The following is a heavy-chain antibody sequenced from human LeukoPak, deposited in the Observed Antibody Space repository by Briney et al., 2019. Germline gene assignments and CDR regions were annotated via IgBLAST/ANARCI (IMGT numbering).Heavy chain of an antibody. D-gene: IGHD1-26*01. CDR1: GGSVSRGGYY. Sequence: KSSETLSLTCTVSGGSVSRGGYYWNWIRQHPGKGLEWIGFTSYSEGTNYNPSLMSRITISVDISQNQFSLKMRDVTAADTAVYFCATADWESFYFDSWGQGALVAVSS. V-gene: IGHV4-31*03. CDR2: TSYSEGT. CDR3: ATADWESFYFDS. J-gene: IGHJ4*02.